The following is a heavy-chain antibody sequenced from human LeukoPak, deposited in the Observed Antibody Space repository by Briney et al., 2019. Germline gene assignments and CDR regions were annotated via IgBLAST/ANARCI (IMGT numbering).Heavy chain of an antibody. CDR3: ARESTPYCSSTSCYLYNWFDP. J-gene: IGHJ5*02. D-gene: IGHD2-2*01. CDR1: GYTFTSYG. CDR2: ISAYNGNT. V-gene: IGHV1-18*01. Sequence: GASVKVSCKASGYTFTSYGISWVREAPGQRVEWMGWISAYNGNTNYAQKLQGRVTMTTDTSTSTAYMELRSLRSDDTAVYYCARESTPYCSSTSCYLYNWFDPWGQGTLVTVSS.